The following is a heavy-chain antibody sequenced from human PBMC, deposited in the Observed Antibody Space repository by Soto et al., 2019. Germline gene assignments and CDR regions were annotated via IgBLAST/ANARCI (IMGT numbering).Heavy chain of an antibody. V-gene: IGHV3-48*03. CDR2: INTAGSTK. CDR3: TIVRVADSALDH. CDR1: GFTFSNFE. J-gene: IGHJ4*02. D-gene: IGHD3-10*02. Sequence: GGSLRLSCAASGFTFSNFEMHWVRQAPGKGLEWVSYINTAGSTKYYAESVKGRFTISRDNSKNTLFLHMSNLRAEDTAMYYCTIVRVADSALDHWGQGTLVTVSS.